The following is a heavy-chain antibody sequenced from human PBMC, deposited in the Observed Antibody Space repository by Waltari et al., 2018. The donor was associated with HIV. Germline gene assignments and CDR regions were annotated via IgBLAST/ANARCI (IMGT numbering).Heavy chain of an antibody. J-gene: IGHJ4*02. V-gene: IGHV3-7*01. D-gene: IGHD2-21*02. CDR3: VTAARGGGDYV. CDR2: IKEDGGEK. CDR1: GFSFGTYW. Sequence: EVQLVESGGGVVQPGGSLRLSCAASGFSFGTYWMGWVRQAPGKGLEWVANIKEDGGEKYYVDSVKGRFTISRDNAENSLYLQINSLRAEDTAFYYCVTAARGGGDYVWGQGTLVTVSS.